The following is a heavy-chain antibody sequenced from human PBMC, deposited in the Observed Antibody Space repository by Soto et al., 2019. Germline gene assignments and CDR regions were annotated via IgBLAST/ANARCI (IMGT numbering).Heavy chain of an antibody. CDR2: INPSGGST. J-gene: IGHJ6*02. CDR3: ARDPPNPGNLHGMDV. D-gene: IGHD4-4*01. CDR1: GYTFTSYY. V-gene: IGHV1-46*01. Sequence: GASVKVSCKASGYTFTSYYMHWVRQAPGQGLEWMGIINPSGGSTSYAQKFQGRVTMTRDTSTSTVYMELSSLRSEDTAVYYCARDPPNPGNLHGMDVWGQGTTVTVSS.